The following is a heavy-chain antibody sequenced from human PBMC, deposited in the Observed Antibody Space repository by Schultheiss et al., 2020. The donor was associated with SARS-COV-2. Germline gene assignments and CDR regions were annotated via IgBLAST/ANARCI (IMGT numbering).Heavy chain of an antibody. D-gene: IGHD3-9*01. J-gene: IGHJ6*02. CDR1: GGSFSGYY. Sequence: SETLSLTCAVYGGSFSGYYWSWIRQHPGKGLEWIGEINHSGSTNYNPSLKSRVTISVDTSKNQFSLKLSSVTAADTAVYYCARDPGPVELVITYWYYYYGMDVWGQGTTVTVSS. CDR2: INHSGST. CDR3: ARDPGPVELVITYWYYYYGMDV. V-gene: IGHV4-34*01.